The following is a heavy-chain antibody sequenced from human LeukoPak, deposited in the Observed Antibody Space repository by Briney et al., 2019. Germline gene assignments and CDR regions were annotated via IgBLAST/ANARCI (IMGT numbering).Heavy chain of an antibody. CDR1: GFTFSSYA. J-gene: IGHJ5*02. CDR2: ISGSGGST. D-gene: IGHD3-10*01. Sequence: GGSLRLSCAASGFTFSSYAMSWVRQAPGKGLEWVSAISGSGGSTYYADSVKGRFTISRDNSKNTLYQQMNSLRAEDTAVYYCAKDRVVRGVINWFDPWGQGTLVTVSS. CDR3: AKDRVVRGVINWFDP. V-gene: IGHV3-23*01.